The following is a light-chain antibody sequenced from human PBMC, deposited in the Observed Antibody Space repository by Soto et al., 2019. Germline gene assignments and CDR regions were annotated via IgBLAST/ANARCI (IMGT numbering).Light chain of an antibody. CDR3: QRYGSAPFT. V-gene: IGKV1-27*01. J-gene: IGKJ3*01. CDR2: AAS. CDR1: QGISND. Sequence: DIQMTQSPSSLSASVGDRVTITCRASQGISNDLAWYQQEPGKVPKLLIYAASTLQSGVPSRFSGSGSGTDFTLTISSLQPEDVASYYCQRYGSAPFTFGPGTKVDIK.